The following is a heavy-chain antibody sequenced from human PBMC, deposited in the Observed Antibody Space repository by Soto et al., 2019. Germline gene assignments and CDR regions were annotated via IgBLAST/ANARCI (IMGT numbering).Heavy chain of an antibody. Sequence: ASETLSLTCTVSGGSISSSSYYWGRIRQPPGKGLEWIGSIYYSGSTYYNPSLKSRVTISVDTSKNQFSLKLSSVTAADTAVYYCAKTYSGSYSPFDYWGQGTLVTVSS. CDR1: GGSISSSSYY. CDR2: IYYSGST. J-gene: IGHJ4*02. CDR3: AKTYSGSYSPFDY. V-gene: IGHV4-39*01. D-gene: IGHD1-26*01.